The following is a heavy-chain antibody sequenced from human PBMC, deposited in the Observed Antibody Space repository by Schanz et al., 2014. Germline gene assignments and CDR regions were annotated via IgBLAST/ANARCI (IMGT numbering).Heavy chain of an antibody. D-gene: IGHD5-18*01. V-gene: IGHV3-74*01. Sequence: EVQLVESGGGLVQPGGSLRLSCTASTFTFSSYWMHWVRQAPGKGLVWVSRIDRDGSRTNYADSEKGRFTISRDNAKSTVYLQMNSLGVEDMAVYYCARGGYSYGSGYYAMDVWGQGTAVSVSS. CDR2: IDRDGSRT. CDR3: ARGGYSYGSGYYAMDV. J-gene: IGHJ6*02. CDR1: TFTFSSYW.